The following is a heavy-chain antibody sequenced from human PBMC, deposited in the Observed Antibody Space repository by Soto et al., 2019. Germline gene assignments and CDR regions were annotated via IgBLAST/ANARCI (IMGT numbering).Heavy chain of an antibody. CDR1: GFTFSSYW. D-gene: IGHD3-9*01. J-gene: IGHJ6*02. Sequence: EVQLVESGGGLVQPGGSLRLSCAASGFTFSSYWMHWVRQAPGKGLVWVSRINSDGSSTSYADSVKGRFTISRDNAKNTLYLQMNSLTAEDTAVYYCAREDYDISTGWGVGNYYYYGMDVWGQGTTVTVSS. CDR3: AREDYDISTGWGVGNYYYYGMDV. CDR2: INSDGSST. V-gene: IGHV3-74*01.